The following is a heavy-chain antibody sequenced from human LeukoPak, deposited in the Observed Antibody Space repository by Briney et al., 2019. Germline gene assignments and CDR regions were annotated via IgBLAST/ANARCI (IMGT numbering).Heavy chain of an antibody. CDR3: ASGGTMARGVIRPYYFDY. V-gene: IGHV4-4*02. J-gene: IGHJ4*02. CDR1: GGSISSSNW. D-gene: IGHD3-10*01. CDR2: IYHSGST. Sequence: SETLSLTCAVSGGSISSSNWWSWVRQPPGKGLEWIGEIYHSGSTNYNPSLKSRVTISVDKSKNQFSLKLSSVTAADTAVYYCASGGTMARGVIRPYYFDYWGQGTLVTVSS.